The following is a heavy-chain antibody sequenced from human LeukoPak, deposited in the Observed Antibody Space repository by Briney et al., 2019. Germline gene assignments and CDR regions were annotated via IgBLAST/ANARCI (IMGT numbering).Heavy chain of an antibody. J-gene: IGHJ4*02. V-gene: IGHV3-48*03. CDR3: ARGGNDYGDYFPLYFDY. CDR1: GFTFSSYE. Sequence: PGGSLRLSCAASGFTFSSYEMSWVRQAPGKGLEWVSYISSSGSTIYYADSVKGRFTISRDNAKNSLYLQMNSLRAEDTAVYYCARGGNDYGDYFPLYFDYWGQGTLVTVSS. D-gene: IGHD4-17*01. CDR2: ISSSGSTI.